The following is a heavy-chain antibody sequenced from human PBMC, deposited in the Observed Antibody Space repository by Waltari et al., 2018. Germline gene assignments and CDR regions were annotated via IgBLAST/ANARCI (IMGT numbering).Heavy chain of an antibody. CDR2: IYYSGST. V-gene: IGHV4-59*01. CDR3: ARASSSELQIDY. CDR1: GGYISSYY. J-gene: IGHJ4*02. D-gene: IGHD6-6*01. Sequence: QVQLQESGPGLVKPSETLSLTCTAPGGYISSYYWSWIRQPPGKGLEWIVYIYYSGSTNYNPSLKSRVTISVDTSKNQFSLKLSSVTAADTAVYYCARASSSELQIDYWGQGTLVTVSS.